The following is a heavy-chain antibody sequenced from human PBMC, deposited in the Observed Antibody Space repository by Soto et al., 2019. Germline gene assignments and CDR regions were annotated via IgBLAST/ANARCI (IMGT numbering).Heavy chain of an antibody. J-gene: IGHJ3*02. CDR2: ITPYDGRQ. Sequence: QLQLVESGGGVVQPGTSLRLSCAASGFAFSTFAIHWVRQAPGKGPEWVAHITPYDGRQYYADSVKGRFTISRDNSKKMIYLQMNSLRLEDTAVYYCARGPSPGGFDIWGQGTMVTLS. CDR1: GFAFSTFA. V-gene: IGHV3-30-3*01. D-gene: IGHD2-15*01. CDR3: ARGPSPGGFDI.